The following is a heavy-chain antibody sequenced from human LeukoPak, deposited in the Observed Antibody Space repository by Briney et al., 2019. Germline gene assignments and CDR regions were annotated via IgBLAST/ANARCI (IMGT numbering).Heavy chain of an antibody. J-gene: IGHJ4*02. CDR1: GGSFSGDY. V-gene: IGHV4-34*01. Sequence: SETLSLTCAVYGGSFSGDYWSWIRQPPGKGLEWIGEINHSGSTNYNPSLKSRVTISVDTSNNQFSLKLSSVTAADTAVYYCARSYAHDYWGQGTLVTVSS. D-gene: IGHD2-2*01. CDR3: ARSYAHDY. CDR2: INHSGST.